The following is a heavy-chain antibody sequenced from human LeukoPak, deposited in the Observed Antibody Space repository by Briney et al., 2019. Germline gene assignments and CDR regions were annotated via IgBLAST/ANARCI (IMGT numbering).Heavy chain of an antibody. CDR1: GYTFTRYG. V-gene: IGHV1-18*01. CDR2: ISANNGNT. Sequence: GASVKVSCKASGYTFTRYGISWVRQAPGQGLEWMGWISANNGNTKYAQKLQGRVTMTTDTSTNTAYMELRSLRSDDTAVYYCARDQIGGDYGYYYYGMDVWGQGTTVTVSS. CDR3: ARDQIGGDYGYYYYGMDV. J-gene: IGHJ6*02. D-gene: IGHD4-17*01.